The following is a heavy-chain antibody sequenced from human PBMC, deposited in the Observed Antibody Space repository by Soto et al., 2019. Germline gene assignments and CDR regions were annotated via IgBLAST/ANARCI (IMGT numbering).Heavy chain of an antibody. CDR1: GFTFSSYA. Sequence: EVQLLESGGGLVQPGGSLRLSCAASGFTFSSYAMSWVRQAPGKGLEWVSAISGSGGSTYYADSVKGRFTISRDNSKNTLYLQMNSLRAEVTAVYYCAKQSSRIAVAGSRFDYWGQGTLVTVSS. CDR3: AKQSSRIAVAGSRFDY. V-gene: IGHV3-23*01. J-gene: IGHJ4*02. D-gene: IGHD6-19*01. CDR2: ISGSGGST.